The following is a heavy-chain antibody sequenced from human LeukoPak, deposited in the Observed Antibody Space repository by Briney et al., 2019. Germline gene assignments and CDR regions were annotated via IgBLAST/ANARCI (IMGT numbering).Heavy chain of an antibody. D-gene: IGHD5-12*01. CDR1: GFTFNTYG. Sequence: GGSLRLSCAAAGFTFNTYGMHCLRQAPGKGLEWVALIWYDGSNKYYADSVKGRFTISRDNSRDTLFLQMNSLRVEDSAVYYCARDRGTNIVNAGLRPGYIDCWGQGTLVTVSS. V-gene: IGHV3-33*01. J-gene: IGHJ4*02. CDR3: ARDRGTNIVNAGLRPGYIDC. CDR2: IWYDGSNK.